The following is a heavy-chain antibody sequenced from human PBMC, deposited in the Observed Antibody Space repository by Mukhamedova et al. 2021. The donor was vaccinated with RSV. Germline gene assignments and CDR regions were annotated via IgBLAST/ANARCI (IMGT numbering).Heavy chain of an antibody. J-gene: IGHJ5*02. Sequence: GQGLEWMGWISVSNGNTNFAQKFQGRVTMTTDTSTRTAYMELRTLRSDDTAVYYCARDGEAYSGYELHRRFDPWGQGTLVTVSS. D-gene: IGHD5-12*01. V-gene: IGHV1-18*01. CDR2: ISVSNGNT. CDR3: ARDGEAYSGYELHRRFDP.